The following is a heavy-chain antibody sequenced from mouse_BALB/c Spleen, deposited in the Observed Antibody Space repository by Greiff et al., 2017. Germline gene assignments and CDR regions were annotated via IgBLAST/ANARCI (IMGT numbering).Heavy chain of an antibody. Sequence: EVKLVESGGGLVQPGGSRKLSCAASGFTFSSFGMHWVRQAPEKGLEWVAYISSGSSTIYYADTVKGRFTISRDNPKNTLFLQMTSLRSEDTAMYYCAREAITTVATYVDYWGQGTTLTVSS. CDR1: GFTFSSFG. J-gene: IGHJ2*01. CDR2: ISSGSSTI. V-gene: IGHV5-17*02. D-gene: IGHD1-1*01. CDR3: AREAITTVATYVDY.